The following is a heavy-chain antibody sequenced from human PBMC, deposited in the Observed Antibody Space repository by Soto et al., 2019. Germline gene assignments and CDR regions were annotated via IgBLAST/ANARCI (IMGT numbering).Heavy chain of an antibody. CDR2: TDRSSTYK. V-gene: IGHV3-21*01. CDR1: GFTLESYS. J-gene: IGHJ5*01. CDR3: ARDEATRPGWFDS. D-gene: IGHD6-6*01. Sequence: GGSLRLSCVASGFTLESYSMNWVRQAPGKGLEWVSCTDRSSTYKYYAGSVRGRFTISRDNAKNSLFLQMDSLRVEDTAIYYCARDEATRPGWFDSWGQGTLVTVSS.